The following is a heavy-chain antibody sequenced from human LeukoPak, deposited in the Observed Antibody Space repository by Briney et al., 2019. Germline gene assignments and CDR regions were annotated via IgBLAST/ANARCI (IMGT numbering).Heavy chain of an antibody. CDR2: ITWNSNSR. D-gene: IGHD1-26*01. V-gene: IGHV3-9*01. CDR1: GFTFDDYA. Sequence: GRSLRLSCAASGFTFDDYALHWVRQAPGEGLEWVAGITWNSNSRGYADSVKGRFTISRDNAKNSLYLQMNSLRAEDTALYYCAKDRAATYYYGMDVWGQGTTVTVS. J-gene: IGHJ6*02. CDR3: AKDRAATYYYGMDV.